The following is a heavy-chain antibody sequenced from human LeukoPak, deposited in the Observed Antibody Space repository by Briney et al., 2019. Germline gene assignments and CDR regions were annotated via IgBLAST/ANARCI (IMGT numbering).Heavy chain of an antibody. D-gene: IGHD3-16*01. CDR1: GGSISSYY. Sequence: SETLSLTCTVSGGSISSYYWSWIRQPPGKGLGWIGYIYYSGSTNYNPSLKSRVTISVDTSKNQFSLKLSSVTAADTAVYYCARGSYDYVWGTVYFDYWGQGTLVTVSS. V-gene: IGHV4-59*01. CDR3: ARGSYDYVWGTVYFDY. J-gene: IGHJ4*02. CDR2: IYYSGST.